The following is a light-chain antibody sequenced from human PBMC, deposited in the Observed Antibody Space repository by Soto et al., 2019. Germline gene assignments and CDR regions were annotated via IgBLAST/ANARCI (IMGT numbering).Light chain of an antibody. V-gene: IGKV3-15*01. Sequence: EIVMTQSPATLSVSPGERATLSCRASQSVSSNLAWYQQKPGQAPRLLIYRASTRATGIPARFSGSGSGTEFTITISSLQSEDFAVYYCQQYNNWPRTFGQGTKVEIK. CDR3: QQYNNWPRT. J-gene: IGKJ1*01. CDR2: RAS. CDR1: QSVSSN.